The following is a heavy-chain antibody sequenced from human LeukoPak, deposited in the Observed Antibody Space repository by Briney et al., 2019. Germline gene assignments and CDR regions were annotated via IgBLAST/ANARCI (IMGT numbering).Heavy chain of an antibody. V-gene: IGHV1-69*04. CDR3: ARDRLYYYDSSGYYQTPDY. J-gene: IGHJ4*02. Sequence: SVKVSCTASGGTFSSYAISWVRQAPGQGLEWMGRIIPIFGIANYAQKFQGRVTITADKSTSTAYMELSSLRSEDTAVYYCARDRLYYYDSSGYYQTPDYWGQGTLVTVSS. CDR1: GGTFSSYA. D-gene: IGHD3-22*01. CDR2: IIPIFGIA.